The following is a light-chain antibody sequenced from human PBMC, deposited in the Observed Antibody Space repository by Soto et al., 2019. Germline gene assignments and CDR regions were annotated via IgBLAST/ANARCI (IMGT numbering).Light chain of an antibody. Sequence: SSELTQPPSVSVAPGKTARITCGGNHIGSKSVHWYQQKPGQAPVLVMYSDSDRPSGIPERFSGSNSGNTATLTISRVEAGDEGDYYCQVWDSSSAVFGGGTQLTVL. J-gene: IGLJ7*01. CDR1: HIGSKS. CDR2: SDS. CDR3: QVWDSSSAV. V-gene: IGLV3-21*04.